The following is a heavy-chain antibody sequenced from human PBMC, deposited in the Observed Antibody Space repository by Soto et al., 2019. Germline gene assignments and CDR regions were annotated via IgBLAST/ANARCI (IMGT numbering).Heavy chain of an antibody. D-gene: IGHD3-3*01. V-gene: IGHV3-7*03. J-gene: IGHJ6*02. CDR3: ARDFSTIFGVALPLYGMDV. CDR1: GFTFSSYW. CDR2: IKQDGSEK. Sequence: GGSLRLSCAASGFTFSSYWMSWLRQAPGKGLEWVANIKQDGSEKYYVESVKGRFTISRDNAKNSLYLQMNSLRAEDTAVYYCARDFSTIFGVALPLYGMDVWGQGTTVTVSS.